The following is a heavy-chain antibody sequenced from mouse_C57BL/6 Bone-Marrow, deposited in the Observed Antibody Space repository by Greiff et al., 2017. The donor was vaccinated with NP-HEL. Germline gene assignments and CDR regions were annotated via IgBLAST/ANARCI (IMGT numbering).Heavy chain of an antibody. Sequence: VQLQQSGAELARPGASVKLSCKASGYTFTSYGISWVKQRTGQGLEWIGEIYPRSGNTYYNEKFNGKATLTADKSSSTAYMELRSLTSEDSAVYFCARSGSWDYYFDYWGQGTTLTVSS. V-gene: IGHV1-81*01. CDR1: GYTFTSYG. CDR3: ARSGSWDYYFDY. D-gene: IGHD4-1*01. CDR2: IYPRSGNT. J-gene: IGHJ2*01.